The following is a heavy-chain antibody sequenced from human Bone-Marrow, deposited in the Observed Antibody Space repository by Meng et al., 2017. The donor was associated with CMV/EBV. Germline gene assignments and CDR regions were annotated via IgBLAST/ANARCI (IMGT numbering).Heavy chain of an antibody. CDR2: ISGGDGST. CDR3: ARGYRGYGTG. Sequence: GESLKISCAASGFTFSSYAMSWVRQAPGKGLEWVSSISGGDGSTYSADSVKGRFTISRDNSKNTLYLQMNSLRAEDTAVYYCARGYRGYGTGWGQGTLVTVSS. CDR1: GFTFSSYA. V-gene: IGHV3-23*01. D-gene: IGHD3-10*01. J-gene: IGHJ4*02.